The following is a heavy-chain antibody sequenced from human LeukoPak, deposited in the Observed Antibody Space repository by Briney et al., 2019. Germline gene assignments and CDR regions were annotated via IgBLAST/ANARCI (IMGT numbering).Heavy chain of an antibody. V-gene: IGHV3-23*01. CDR2: IRVSGGST. D-gene: IGHD6-13*01. J-gene: IGHJ4*02. CDR1: GFTFSSYA. Sequence: PGGSLRLSCAASGFTFSSYAVSWVRQAPGKVLEWVSTIRVSGGSTYYADSVKGRFTISRDTSKNTLFLQMNSLRVEDTAVYYCAKHISSSWPTTFDYWGQGALVTVSS. CDR3: AKHISSSWPTTFDY.